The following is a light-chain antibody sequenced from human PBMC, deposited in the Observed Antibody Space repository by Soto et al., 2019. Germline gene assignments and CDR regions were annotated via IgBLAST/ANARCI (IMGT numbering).Light chain of an antibody. V-gene: IGKV1-5*03. CDR1: QNIYTW. CDR3: QQYNSYSWT. J-gene: IGKJ1*01. CDR2: EAS. Sequence: DIQMTQSPATLSASVGARVTITCRARQNIYTWLAWYQQNPGKAPQLLIYEASSLETGVPSRFSGSGSGTEFTLTISSLQPDDFATYYCQQYNSYSWTFGQGTKVDI.